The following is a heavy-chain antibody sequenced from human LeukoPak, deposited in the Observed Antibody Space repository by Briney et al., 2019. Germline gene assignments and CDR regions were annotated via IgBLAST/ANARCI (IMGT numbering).Heavy chain of an antibody. CDR3: ARVPLGVVVVAAAFDI. V-gene: IGHV4-39*01. D-gene: IGHD2-15*01. J-gene: IGHJ3*02. CDR2: IYYSGST. CDR1: GGSISSSSYY. Sequence: PSETLSLTCTVSGGSISSSSYYWGWIRQPPGKGLEWIGSIYYSGSTYYNPSLKSRVTISVDTSKNQFSLKLSSVTAADTAVYYCARVPLGVVVVAAAFDIWGQGTMVTVSS.